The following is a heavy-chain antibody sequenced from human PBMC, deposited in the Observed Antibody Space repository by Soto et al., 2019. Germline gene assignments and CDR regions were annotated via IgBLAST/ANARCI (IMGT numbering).Heavy chain of an antibody. D-gene: IGHD4-17*01. Sequence: PSETLSLTCTVSGGSISSGGYYWSWIRQHPGKGLEWIGYIYYSGSTYYNPSLKSRVTISVDTSKNQFSLKLSSVTAADTAVYYCARDSTVTTDNYWYFDLRGRGTPVTVSS. CDR2: IYYSGST. CDR1: GGSISSGGYY. CDR3: ARDSTVTTDNYWYFDL. V-gene: IGHV4-31*03. J-gene: IGHJ2*01.